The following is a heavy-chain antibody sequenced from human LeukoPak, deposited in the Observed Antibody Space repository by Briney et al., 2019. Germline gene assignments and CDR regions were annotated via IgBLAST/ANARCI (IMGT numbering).Heavy chain of an antibody. J-gene: IGHJ4*02. CDR1: GFTFGDYA. V-gene: IGHV3-49*03. CDR2: IRSKAYGGTT. D-gene: IGHD3-9*01. Sequence: GGSLRLSCTASGFTFGDYAMSWFRQAPGKGLEWVGFIRSKAYGGTTEYAASVKGRFTISRDDSKSIAYLQMNSLKTEDTAVYYCTRESLDYDILTGAFDYWGQGTLVTVSS. CDR3: TRESLDYDILTGAFDY.